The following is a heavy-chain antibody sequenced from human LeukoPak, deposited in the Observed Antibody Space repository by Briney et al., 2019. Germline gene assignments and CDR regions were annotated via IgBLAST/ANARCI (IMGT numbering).Heavy chain of an antibody. D-gene: IGHD1-1*01. Sequence: GGSLRLSCAASGFTFGSYGMHWVRQAPGKGLEWVAVIWYDGSNKYYADSVRGRFTISRDNSKNTLYLQMNSLRAEDTAVYYCARDPTNYYGMDVWGQGTTVTVSS. J-gene: IGHJ6*02. CDR1: GFTFGSYG. CDR3: ARDPTNYYGMDV. V-gene: IGHV3-33*01. CDR2: IWYDGSNK.